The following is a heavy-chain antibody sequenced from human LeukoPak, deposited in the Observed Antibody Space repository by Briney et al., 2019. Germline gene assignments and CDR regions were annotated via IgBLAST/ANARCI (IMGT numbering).Heavy chain of an antibody. CDR3: ARLFRGSEHYLDY. Sequence: GESLQISCKNSGYRFTSYWIGWVRQMPGKGLEWMGIIYPADSDTRYSPSFQGQVTISADKSISTTYLQWSSLKASDTAMYYCARLFRGSEHYLDYWGQGTLVTVSS. CDR2: IYPADSDT. V-gene: IGHV5-51*01. D-gene: IGHD3-3*01. CDR1: GYRFTSYW. J-gene: IGHJ4*02.